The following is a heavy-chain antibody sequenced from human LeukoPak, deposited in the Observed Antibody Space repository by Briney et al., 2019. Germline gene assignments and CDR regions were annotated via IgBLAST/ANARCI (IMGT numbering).Heavy chain of an antibody. CDR1: GFTFSSYA. J-gene: IGHJ3*01. V-gene: IGHV3-23*01. CDR2: IRGSGGST. Sequence: GSLRLSCAASGFTFSSYAMSWVRQAPGKGLEWVSTIRGSGGSTYYADSVRGRFTISRDNSKNTLYLQMNSLRGEDTAVCYCAKARGWLQIWDNWGQGTMVTVSS. D-gene: IGHD5-24*01. CDR3: AKARGWLQIWDN.